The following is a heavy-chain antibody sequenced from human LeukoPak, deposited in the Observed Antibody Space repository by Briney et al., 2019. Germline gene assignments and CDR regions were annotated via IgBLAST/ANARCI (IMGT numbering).Heavy chain of an antibody. J-gene: IGHJ6*04. Sequence: PGGSLRLSCAASGFTFSNAWMSWVRQAPGKGLEWVSYISSSGSTIYYADSVKGRFTISRDNAKNSLYLQMNSLRAEDTAVYYCAELGITMIGGVWGKGTTVTVSS. CDR2: ISSSGSTI. CDR3: AELGITMIGGV. CDR1: GFTFSNAW. V-gene: IGHV3-11*04. D-gene: IGHD3-10*02.